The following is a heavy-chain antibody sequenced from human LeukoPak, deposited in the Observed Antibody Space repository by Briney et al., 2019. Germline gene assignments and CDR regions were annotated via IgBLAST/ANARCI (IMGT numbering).Heavy chain of an antibody. CDR1: GFSLSTGGMC. CDR3: ARIRISHDYVWGGYRYPYYFDY. V-gene: IGHV2-70*01. CDR2: IDWDDDK. D-gene: IGHD3-16*02. J-gene: IGHJ4*02. Sequence: XGPTLVNPTQTLTLTCTFSGFSLSTGGMCVSWIRQPPVKALEWLALIDWDDDKYYNTSLKTRLTISKDTSKNQVVLTMTNMDPVDTATYYCARIRISHDYVWGGYRYPYYFDYWGQGTLVTVSS.